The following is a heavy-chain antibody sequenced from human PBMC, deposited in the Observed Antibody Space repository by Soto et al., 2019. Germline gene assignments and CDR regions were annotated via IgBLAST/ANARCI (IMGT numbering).Heavy chain of an antibody. CDR2: VYSDGST. V-gene: IGHV3-66*04. CDR1: GFSVDSNY. D-gene: IGHD3-10*01. CDR3: ARRVPFGYYMDV. J-gene: IGHJ6*03. Sequence: DVQLVQSGGGLVQPGGSLRLSCAASGFSVDSNYMSWVRQAPAKGLEWVSVVYSDGSTYYADSVKGRFSISRVNYKNTLYLQMNSLTAEDTAVYYCARRVPFGYYMDVWGTGTTVAVSS.